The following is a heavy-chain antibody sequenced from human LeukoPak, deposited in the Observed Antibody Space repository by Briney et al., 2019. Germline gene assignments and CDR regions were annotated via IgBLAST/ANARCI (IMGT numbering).Heavy chain of an antibody. CDR1: GFTFSSYS. J-gene: IGHJ4*02. CDR3: ARLVVVTSNNYFDY. V-gene: IGHV3-48*02. D-gene: IGHD2-21*02. Sequence: GGSLRLSCAASGFTFSSYSMNWVRQAPGEGLEWVSYISSSSSTIYYADSVKGRFTIPRDNAKNSLYLQMNSLRDEDTAVYYCARLVVVTSNNYFDYWGQGTLVTVSS. CDR2: ISSSSSTI.